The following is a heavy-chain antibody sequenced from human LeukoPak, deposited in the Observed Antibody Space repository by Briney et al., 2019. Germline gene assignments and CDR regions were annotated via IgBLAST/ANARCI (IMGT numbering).Heavy chain of an antibody. CDR2: IYYSGST. Sequence: SETLSLTCTVSGGSISSGGYYWSWIRQHPGKGLEWIGYIYYSGSTYSNPSLKSRLTMSVDISKNQFSLKLSSVTAADTAVYYCARGVKGLRGAFDIWGQGTMFTVSS. D-gene: IGHD3-10*01. CDR3: ARGVKGLRGAFDI. J-gene: IGHJ3*02. V-gene: IGHV4-31*03. CDR1: GGSISSGGYY.